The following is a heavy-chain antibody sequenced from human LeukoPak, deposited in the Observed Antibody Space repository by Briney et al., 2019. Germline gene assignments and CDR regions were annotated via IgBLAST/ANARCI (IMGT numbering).Heavy chain of an antibody. Sequence: GGSLRLSCAAPGFTFSSYAMSWVCQAPGKGLEWVSAISGSGGSTYYADSVKGRFTISRDNSKNTLYLQMNSLRAEDTAVYYCAKDRGPYCSSTSCYPDAFDIWGQGTMVTVSS. J-gene: IGHJ3*02. D-gene: IGHD2-2*01. CDR3: AKDRGPYCSSTSCYPDAFDI. CDR2: ISGSGGST. V-gene: IGHV3-23*01. CDR1: GFTFSSYA.